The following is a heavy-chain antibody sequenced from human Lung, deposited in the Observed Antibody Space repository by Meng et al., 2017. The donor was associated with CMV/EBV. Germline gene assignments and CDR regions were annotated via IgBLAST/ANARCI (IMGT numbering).Heavy chain of an antibody. CDR2: INPMFGTP. V-gene: IGHV1-69*13. CDR3: ARAAVVVLGGALGSMDV. J-gene: IGHJ6*02. D-gene: IGHD2-21*01. CDR1: GGTFRSNA. Sequence: SVXVSXXTSGGTFRSNAIAWVRQAPGQGPEWMGGINPMFGTPKYAQKFQGRVTINADESTSTVSLEVNSLRSEDTAVYYCARAAVVVLGGALGSMDVWGHGTPVXVSS.